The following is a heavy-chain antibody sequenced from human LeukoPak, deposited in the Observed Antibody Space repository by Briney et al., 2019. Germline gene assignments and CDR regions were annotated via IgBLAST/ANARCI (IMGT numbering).Heavy chain of an antibody. CDR3: ARDGMVVTTVTIPHYYYYGMDV. D-gene: IGHD4-17*01. CDR2: ISYDGSNK. CDR1: GFTFSSYA. J-gene: IGHJ6*02. V-gene: IGHV3-30*04. Sequence: GRSLRLSCAASGFTFSSYAMHWVRQAPGKGLEWVAVISYDGSNKYYADSVKGRFTISRDNSKNTLYLQMNSLRAEDTAVYYCARDGMVVTTVTIPHYYYYGMDVWGQGTTVTVS.